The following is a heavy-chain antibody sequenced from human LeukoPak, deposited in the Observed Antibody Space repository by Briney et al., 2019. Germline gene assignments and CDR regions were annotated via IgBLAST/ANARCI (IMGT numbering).Heavy chain of an antibody. Sequence: PSETLSLTCTVSGGSINTNNYYWGWIRQPPGKGLEWIGSIYYSGNTSYNPSLKTRVTISVDTSNNQFSLKLISVTAADTAVYYCARHPGSCSSSICYLRWSDPWGQGTLVTVSS. CDR1: GGSINTNNYY. CDR2: IYYSGNT. J-gene: IGHJ5*02. D-gene: IGHD2-2*01. V-gene: IGHV4-39*01. CDR3: ARHPGSCSSSICYLRWSDP.